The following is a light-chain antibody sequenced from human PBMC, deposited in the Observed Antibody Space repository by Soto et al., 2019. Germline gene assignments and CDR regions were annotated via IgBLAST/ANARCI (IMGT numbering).Light chain of an antibody. J-gene: IGKJ1*01. Sequence: EIVLTQSPATLSLSPGERATLSCRASQSVSSSYLAWYQQKPGQAPRLLIYGASSRATGIPDRFSGSGSGTEFTLTISSLQSEDSAVYYCQKYNSWPPVTFGQGTKVDIK. CDR3: QKYNSWPPVT. CDR2: GAS. V-gene: IGKV3-20*01. CDR1: QSVSSSY.